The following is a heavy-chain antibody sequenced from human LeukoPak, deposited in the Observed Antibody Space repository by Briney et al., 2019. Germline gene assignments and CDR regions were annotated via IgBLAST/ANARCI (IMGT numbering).Heavy chain of an antibody. CDR3: ARDIAVTGTGYYYGMDV. Sequence: ASVKVSCKASVYTLTRYYMHWVRQAPGQGLGWMGIIDTNDGTRSYAQKFQGRVTMTRDTSTSTVYMELSSLRSDDTALYYCARDIAVTGTGYYYGMDVWGQGTTVTVSS. D-gene: IGHD6-19*01. CDR1: VYTLTRYY. V-gene: IGHV1-46*01. J-gene: IGHJ6*02. CDR2: IDTNDGTR.